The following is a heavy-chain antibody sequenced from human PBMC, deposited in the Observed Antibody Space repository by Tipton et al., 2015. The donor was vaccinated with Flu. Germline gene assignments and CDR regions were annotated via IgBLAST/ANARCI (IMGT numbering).Heavy chain of an antibody. D-gene: IGHD5-12*01. CDR2: ISGNGGST. CDR3: ALGGYETRFAY. J-gene: IGHJ4*02. V-gene: IGHV3-23*01. CDR1: GFTFRSNA. Sequence: SLRLSCAASGFTFRSNAMAWVRQVPGKGLEWVSAISGNGGSTYYADSVRGRFTISRDNSKTTLYLQLNSLRAEDTAVYYCALGGYETRFAYWGQGTLVSVSS.